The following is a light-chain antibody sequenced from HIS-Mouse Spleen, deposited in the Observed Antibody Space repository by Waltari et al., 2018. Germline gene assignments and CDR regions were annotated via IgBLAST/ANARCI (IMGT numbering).Light chain of an antibody. CDR2: LNSDGSH. CDR1: SGHSSYA. J-gene: IGLJ1*01. CDR3: QTWGTGIHV. V-gene: IGLV4-69*01. Sequence: QLVLTQSPSASASLGASVRLTCTPSSGHSSYAIAWHQQQPEKGPRYLMKLNSDGSHSKGDGIPDRFSGSSSAAERYLTISSLQSEDEADYYCQTWGTGIHVFETGTKVTVL.